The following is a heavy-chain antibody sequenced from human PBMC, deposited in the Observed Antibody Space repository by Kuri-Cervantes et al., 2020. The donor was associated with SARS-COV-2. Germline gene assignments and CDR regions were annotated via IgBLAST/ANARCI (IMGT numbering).Heavy chain of an antibody. Sequence: GGSLRLSCAASGFTFSSYEMNWVRQAPGKGLEWVSYISSSGSTIYYADSVKGRFTISRDNAKNSLYLQMNSLRAEDTAVYYCAPPVGGNSVPSTRGQGTLVTVSS. CDR1: GFTFSSYE. D-gene: IGHD4-23*01. CDR2: ISSSGSTI. J-gene: IGHJ4*02. CDR3: APPVGGNSVPST. V-gene: IGHV3-48*03.